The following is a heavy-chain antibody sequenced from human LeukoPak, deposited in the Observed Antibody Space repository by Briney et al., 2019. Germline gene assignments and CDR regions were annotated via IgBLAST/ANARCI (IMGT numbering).Heavy chain of an antibody. J-gene: IGHJ4*02. D-gene: IGHD3-9*01. CDR2: IYTSGST. V-gene: IGHV4-61*02. CDR1: GGSISSGSYY. CDR3: ARERLGYDYGEF. Sequence: SETLSLTCTVSGGSISSGSYYWSWIRQPAGKGLEWIGRIYTSGSTNYNPSLKSRVTISVDTSKNQFSLKLSSVTAADTAVYYCARERLGYDYGEFWGQGTLVTVSS.